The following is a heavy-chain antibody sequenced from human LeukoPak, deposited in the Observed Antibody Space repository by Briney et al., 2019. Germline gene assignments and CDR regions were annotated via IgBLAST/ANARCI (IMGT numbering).Heavy chain of an antibody. J-gene: IGHJ4*02. CDR3: ARGDYYGSGTLDY. CDR2: IYNNGNA. V-gene: IGHV4-61*02. Sequence: SETLSLTCTVSGGYISGGSYYWSWIRQPAGKGLEWIGRIYNNGNANYNPSHKSRVTMSIDTSKNHFSLRLTSVTAADTALYYCARGDYYGSGTLDYWGQGILVTVSS. CDR1: GGYISGGSYY. D-gene: IGHD3-10*01.